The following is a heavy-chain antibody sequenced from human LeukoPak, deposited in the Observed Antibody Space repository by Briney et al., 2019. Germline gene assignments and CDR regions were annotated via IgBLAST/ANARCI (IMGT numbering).Heavy chain of an antibody. Sequence: GGSLRLSCAASGFTFDDYAMHWVRQAPGKGLEWVSGISWNSGSIGYADSVKGRFTISRDNAKNSLYLQMNSLRAEDTALYYCAKDIVSFITQPAFDIWGQGTMVTVSS. J-gene: IGHJ3*02. V-gene: IGHV3-9*01. CDR1: GFTFDDYA. D-gene: IGHD3-22*01. CDR3: AKDIVSFITQPAFDI. CDR2: ISWNSGSI.